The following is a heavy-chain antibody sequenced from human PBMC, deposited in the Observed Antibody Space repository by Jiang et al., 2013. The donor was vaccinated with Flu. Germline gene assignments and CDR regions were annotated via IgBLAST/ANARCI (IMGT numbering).Heavy chain of an antibody. D-gene: IGHD3-22*01. CDR3: ARRYYYESSGCDPDAFDI. CDR1: GYTFTSYY. V-gene: IGHV1-46*01. Sequence: EVKKPGASAKVSCKASGYTFTSYYVHWVRQAPGQGLEWMGVINPSGGSTSYAQKFQGRVTMTRDTSTSTVYMELSSLRSEDTAVYYCARRYYYESSGCDPDAFDIWGQGTMVTVSS. J-gene: IGHJ3*02. CDR2: INPSGGST.